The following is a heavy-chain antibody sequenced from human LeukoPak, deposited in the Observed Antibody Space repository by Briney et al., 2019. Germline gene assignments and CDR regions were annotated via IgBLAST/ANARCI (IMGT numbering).Heavy chain of an antibody. CDR1: GFTFDDYA. CDR2: ISWNSGSI. D-gene: IGHD2-15*01. V-gene: IGHV3-9*01. CDR3: ARWRAFDY. J-gene: IGHJ4*02. Sequence: QPGRSLRLSCAASGFTFDDYAMHWVRQAPGKGLEWVSGISWNSGSIGYADSVKGRFTISRDNAKNSLYLQMNSLRAEDTAVYYCARWRAFDYWGQGTLVTVSS.